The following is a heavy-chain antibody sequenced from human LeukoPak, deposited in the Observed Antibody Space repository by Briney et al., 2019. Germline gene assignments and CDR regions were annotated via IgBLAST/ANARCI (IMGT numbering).Heavy chain of an antibody. Sequence: GGSLRLSCAASGFTFSNHWMTWVRQAPGKGLEWVANINQDGSQKYDVDSVKGRFTISRDNTKNSLYLQMSSLRAEDTAVYYCARESITKIGAVLTTEGSGFDYWGQGTLVTVSS. D-gene: IGHD3-22*01. CDR1: GFTFSNHW. V-gene: IGHV3-7*01. CDR2: INQDGSQK. J-gene: IGHJ4*02. CDR3: ARESITKIGAVLTTEGSGFDY.